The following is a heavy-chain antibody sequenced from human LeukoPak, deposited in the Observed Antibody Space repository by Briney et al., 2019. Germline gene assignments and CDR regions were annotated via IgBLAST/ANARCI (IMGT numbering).Heavy chain of an antibody. CDR2: ISAYNGNT. Sequence: ASVKVSCKASGYTFTSYGISWVRQAPGQGLEWMGWISAYNGNTNYAQKFQGRVTMTRDTSISTAYMELSRLRSDDTAVYYCASRGYSSGFYYFDYWGQGTLVTVSS. J-gene: IGHJ4*02. V-gene: IGHV1-18*01. CDR1: GYTFTSYG. CDR3: ASRGYSSGFYYFDY. D-gene: IGHD6-19*01.